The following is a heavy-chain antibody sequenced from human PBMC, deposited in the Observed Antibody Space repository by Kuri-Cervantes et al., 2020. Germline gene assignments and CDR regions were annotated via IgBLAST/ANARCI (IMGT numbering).Heavy chain of an antibody. CDR2: ISWNSGSI. CDR3: AKDGIIAAAGGNWFDP. Sequence: LSLTCAASGFTFDDYAMHWVRQAPGKGLEWVSGISWNSGSISYADSVKGRFTISRDNAKNSLYLQMNSLRAEDTALYYCAKDGIIAAAGGNWFDPWGQGTLVTVSS. V-gene: IGHV3-9*01. CDR1: GFTFDDYA. J-gene: IGHJ5*02. D-gene: IGHD6-13*01.